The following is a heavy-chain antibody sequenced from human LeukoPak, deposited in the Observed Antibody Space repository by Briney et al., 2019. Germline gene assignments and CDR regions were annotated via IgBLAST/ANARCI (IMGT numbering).Heavy chain of an antibody. D-gene: IGHD3-10*01. CDR2: INHSGST. CDR1: GGSFSGYY. CDR3: ARGRGLWFGELLANWFDP. Sequence: SETLSLTCAVYGGSFSGYYWSWIRQPPGKGLEWIGEINHSGSTNYNPSLKSRVTISVDTSKNQFSLKLSSVTAADTAVYYCARGRGLWFGELLANWFDPWGQGTLVTVSS. J-gene: IGHJ5*02. V-gene: IGHV4-34*01.